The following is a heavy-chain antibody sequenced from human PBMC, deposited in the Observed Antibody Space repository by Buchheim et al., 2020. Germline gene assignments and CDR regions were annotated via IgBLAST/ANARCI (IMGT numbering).Heavy chain of an antibody. J-gene: IGHJ4*02. Sequence: QVQLVESGGGVVQPGRSLRLSCAASGFTFSTYGMHWVRQAPGKGLEWVAVILHDGSNKNYADSVKGRFTISRDNSKNTLYLQMNSLRPEDTAVYYCAKYVLYYGSGSYFDYWGQGTL. D-gene: IGHD3-10*01. CDR1: GFTFSTYG. V-gene: IGHV3-30*18. CDR2: ILHDGSNK. CDR3: AKYVLYYGSGSYFDY.